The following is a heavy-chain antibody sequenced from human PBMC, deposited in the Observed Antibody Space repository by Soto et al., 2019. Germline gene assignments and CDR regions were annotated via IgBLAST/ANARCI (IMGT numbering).Heavy chain of an antibody. J-gene: IGHJ4*02. Sequence: SETLSLTCTVSGGSINSNNYYWAWIRQPPGKGLAWIASIYYDGSTYYNPSLKSRVTISIDTSKNQFSLRLRSVTAADTAIYYCAKVVVAATRHTEFDSWGQGTLVTVSS. CDR1: GGSINSNNYY. CDR2: IYYDGST. V-gene: IGHV4-39*01. CDR3: AKVVVAATRHTEFDS. D-gene: IGHD2-15*01.